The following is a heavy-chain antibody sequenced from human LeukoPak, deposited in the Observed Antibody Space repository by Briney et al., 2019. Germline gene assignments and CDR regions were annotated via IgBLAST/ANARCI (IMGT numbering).Heavy chain of an antibody. D-gene: IGHD3-10*01. CDR1: GFTFSDYY. CDR2: ISSSGSTI. CDR3: ARHRFGELLSGVDP. V-gene: IGHV3-11*04. J-gene: IGHJ5*02. Sequence: GGSLRLSCSASGFTFSDYYMSWIRQAPGKGLEWVSYISSSGSTIYYADSVKGRFTISRDNAKNSLYLQMNSLRAEDTAVYYCARHRFGELLSGVDPWGQGTLVTVSS.